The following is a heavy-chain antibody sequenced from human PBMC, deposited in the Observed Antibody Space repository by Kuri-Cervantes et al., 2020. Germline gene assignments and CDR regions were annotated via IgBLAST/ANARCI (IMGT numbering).Heavy chain of an antibody. CDR2: ISSSSSTI. J-gene: IGHJ5*02. CDR3: AREGGYCSGTSCYFWFDP. Sequence: GESLKISCAASGFTFSSYSMNWVRQAPGKGLEWVSYISSSSSTIYYADSVKGRFTISRDNAKNSLYLQMNSLRAEDTAVYYCAREGGYCSGTSCYFWFDPWGQGTLVTVSS. D-gene: IGHD2-2*01. CDR1: GFTFSSYS. V-gene: IGHV3-48*04.